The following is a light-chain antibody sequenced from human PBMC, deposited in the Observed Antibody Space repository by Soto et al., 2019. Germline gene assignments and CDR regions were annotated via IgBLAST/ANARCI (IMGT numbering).Light chain of an antibody. CDR3: QQYGSSPT. Sequence: IVLTQSRGAVSLSPEERATLSCTASQSGGNNYLAWYQQKPGQATRRLIYGASSRATGIPDRFSGSGSGTDFTLTISSLAPEDFAVYYCQQYGSSPTFGEGTRLEIK. CDR2: GAS. CDR1: QSGGNNY. J-gene: IGKJ5*01. V-gene: IGKV3-20*01.